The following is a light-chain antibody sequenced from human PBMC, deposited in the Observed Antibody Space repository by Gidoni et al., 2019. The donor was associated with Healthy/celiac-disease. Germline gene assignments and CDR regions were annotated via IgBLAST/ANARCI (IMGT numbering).Light chain of an antibody. Sequence: DIQMTQSPSSLSASVRDRVTITCQASQGISNYLNWYQQKPGKAPKLLIYDASNLETGVPSRFSGSGSGTDFTFTISSLQPEDIATYYCQQYDNLPFTFXPXTKVDIK. CDR3: QQYDNLPFT. CDR2: DAS. CDR1: QGISNY. V-gene: IGKV1-33*01. J-gene: IGKJ3*01.